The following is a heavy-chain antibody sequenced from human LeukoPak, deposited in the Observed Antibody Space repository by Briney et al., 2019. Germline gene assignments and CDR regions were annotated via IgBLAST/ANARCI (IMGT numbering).Heavy chain of an antibody. CDR2: ISSSSSTI. V-gene: IGHV3-48*01. CDR3: AREEDTAMAGFDY. D-gene: IGHD5-18*01. J-gene: IGHJ4*02. Sequence: GGSLRLSCAASGFTFSSYNMNWVRQAPGKGLEWVSYISSSSSTIYYADSVKGRFTISRDNAKNSLYLQMNSLRAEDTAVYYCAREEDTAMAGFDYWGQGTLVTVSS. CDR1: GFTFSSYN.